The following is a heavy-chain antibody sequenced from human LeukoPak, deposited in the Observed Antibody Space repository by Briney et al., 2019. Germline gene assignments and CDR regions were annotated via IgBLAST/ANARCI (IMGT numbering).Heavy chain of an antibody. J-gene: IGHJ4*02. D-gene: IGHD1-1*01. CDR2: IGIDSGNT. Sequence: GGSLRLSCTASGFPFIEYSMNWVRQAPGKGLEWISYIGIDSGNTKYADSVRGRFTISADKAKNSLYLQMNSLRVEDTAVYYCARDHNYAFDNWGQETLVSVAS. CDR3: ARDHNYAFDN. V-gene: IGHV3-48*01. CDR1: GFPFIEYS.